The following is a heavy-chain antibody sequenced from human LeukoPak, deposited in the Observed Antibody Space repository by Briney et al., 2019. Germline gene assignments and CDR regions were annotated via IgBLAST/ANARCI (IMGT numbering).Heavy chain of an antibody. J-gene: IGHJ4*02. Sequence: PSETLSLTCTVSGGSISSYYWSWIRQPPGKGLEWIGYIYYSGSTNYNPSLKSRVTISVDTSKNQFSLKLSSVTAADTAVYYCARVGDYYDSSGYYSYYFDYWGQGTLVTVSS. CDR1: GGSISSYY. D-gene: IGHD3-22*01. CDR3: ARVGDYYDSSGYYSYYFDY. V-gene: IGHV4-59*01. CDR2: IYYSGST.